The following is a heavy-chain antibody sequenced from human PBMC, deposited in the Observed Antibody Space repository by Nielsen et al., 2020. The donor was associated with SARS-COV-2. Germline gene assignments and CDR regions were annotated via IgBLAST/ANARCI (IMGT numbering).Heavy chain of an antibody. Sequence: ASSQVSSNASSYISTSNGISRLRQAPAQGLQWMGWISAYNGNTNYAQKPQGRLTTTTDTYTSTAYMELRSMRSDDTAVDYCAAREYGFWSGFTFDIWGQGTMVTVSS. D-gene: IGHD3-3*01. CDR1: SYISTSNG. J-gene: IGHJ3*02. V-gene: IGHV1-18*04. CDR3: AAREYGFWSGFTFDI. CDR2: ISAYNGNT.